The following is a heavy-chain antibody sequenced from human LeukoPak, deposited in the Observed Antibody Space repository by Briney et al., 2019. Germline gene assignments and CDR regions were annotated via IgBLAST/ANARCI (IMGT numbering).Heavy chain of an antibody. CDR2: IYPVDSAT. V-gene: IGHV5-51*01. CDR3: ARHLTMITVPRDAFDI. CDR1: GYSFTSYW. J-gene: IGHJ3*02. Sequence: GESLKISWKGSGYSFTSYWIGWVRRMPGKGLGWMGVIYPVDSATRYSPSFQGQVTISADKSISTAYLQWSGLKASDTAMYYCARHLTMITVPRDAFDIWGQGTMVTVSS. D-gene: IGHD3-16*01.